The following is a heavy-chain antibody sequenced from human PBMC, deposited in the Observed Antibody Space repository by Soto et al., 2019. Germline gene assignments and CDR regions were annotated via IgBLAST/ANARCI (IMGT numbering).Heavy chain of an antibody. V-gene: IGHV3-33*01. CDR1: GFTFSSYG. J-gene: IGHJ1*01. CDR3: VRPSGSHGPGYFQN. Sequence: QVQLVESGGGVVQPGRSLRLSCAASGFTFSSYGMHWVRQAPGKGLEWVSVIWYDGTNKYYVESVKGRFTISRDNSKNTLYLQMNSLRVEDTAIYYCVRPSGSHGPGYFQNWGQGTLVTVSS. CDR2: IWYDGTNK. D-gene: IGHD1-26*01.